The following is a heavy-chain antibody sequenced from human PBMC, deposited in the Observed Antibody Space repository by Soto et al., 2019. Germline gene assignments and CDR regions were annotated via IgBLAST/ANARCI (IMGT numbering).Heavy chain of an antibody. D-gene: IGHD6-6*01. CDR2: IIPIFGTA. CDR3: ARPTYSSSSPYYYYGMDV. J-gene: IGHJ6*02. CDR1: GGTFSSYA. V-gene: IGHV1-69*13. Sequence: SVKVSCKASGGTFSSYAISWVRQAPGQGLEWMGGIIPIFGTANYAQKFQGRVTITADESTSTAYMELSSLRSEDTAVYYCARPTYSSSSPYYYYGMDVWGQGTTVTVSS.